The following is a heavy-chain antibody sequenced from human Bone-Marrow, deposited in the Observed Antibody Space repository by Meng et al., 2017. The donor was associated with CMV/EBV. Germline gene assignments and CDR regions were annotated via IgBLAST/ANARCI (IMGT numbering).Heavy chain of an antibody. CDR3: STLPSAGSFPDS. V-gene: IGHV3-15*04. D-gene: IGHD3-10*01. Sequence: GESLKISCTATGISFNKAWMTWVRQGPGKGQEWIGRIAGRDEGGATEHAAPVKDRFTISRDESQDTMYLEMNSLKTEDTAIYYCSTLPSAGSFPDSWGQGTLVTVSS. J-gene: IGHJ4*02. CDR1: GISFNKAW. CDR2: IAGRDEGGAT.